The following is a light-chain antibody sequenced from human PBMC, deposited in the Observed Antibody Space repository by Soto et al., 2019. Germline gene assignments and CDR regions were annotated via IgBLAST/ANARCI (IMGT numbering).Light chain of an antibody. CDR3: MQALQTPYT. CDR1: QRLLHSNGNNF. J-gene: IGKJ2*01. CDR2: LGS. V-gene: IGKV2-28*01. Sequence: EIVMTQSPPSLTVTPGEPASISCRSSQRLLHSNGNNFLDWYLQKPGQSPQLLIYLGSNRASGVPDRFSGSGAGTDLTLKISRVEAEDVGVYYCMQALQTPYTFGQGTKLEIK.